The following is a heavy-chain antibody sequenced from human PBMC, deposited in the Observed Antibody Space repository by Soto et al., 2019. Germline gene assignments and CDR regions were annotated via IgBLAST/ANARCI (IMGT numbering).Heavy chain of an antibody. CDR3: ARDPREDYGDYYYYGMDV. CDR1: GVTSSGYS. D-gene: IGHD4-17*01. J-gene: IGHJ6*02. Sequence: GGSLRVSCGAAGVTSSGYSMNWVRKEPGKGLEWVSYISSSSSTIYYADSVKGRFTISRDNAKNSLYLQMNSLRDEDTAVYYCARDPREDYGDYYYYGMDVWGQGTTVTVSS. CDR2: ISSSSSTI. V-gene: IGHV3-48*02.